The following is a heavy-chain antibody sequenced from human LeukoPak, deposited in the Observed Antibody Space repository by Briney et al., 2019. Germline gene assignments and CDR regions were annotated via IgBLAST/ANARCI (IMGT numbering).Heavy chain of an antibody. V-gene: IGHV3-23*01. CDR3: AKDRSITMIVLNGSGFDY. CDR2: ISGGGGST. Sequence: AGGSLRLSCAASGFTFSSYAMSWVRQAPGKGLEWVSAISGGGGSTYYADSVKGRFTISRDNSKNTLYLQMNSLRAEDTAVYYCAKDRSITMIVLNGSGFDYWGQGTLVTVSS. CDR1: GFTFSSYA. J-gene: IGHJ4*02. D-gene: IGHD3-22*01.